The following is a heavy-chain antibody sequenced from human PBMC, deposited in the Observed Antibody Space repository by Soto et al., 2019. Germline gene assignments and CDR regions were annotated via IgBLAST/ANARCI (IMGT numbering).Heavy chain of an antibody. D-gene: IGHD3-22*01. V-gene: IGHV4-39*01. Sequence: SLTCTVSGGSISGSSYYWGWIRQPPGKGLEWIGNIYYSGSTYYNPSLKSRVTISVDTSKNQFSLKLSSVTAADTAVYYCMLGSGWKDFDYWGQGTLVTVPQ. CDR3: MLGSGWKDFDY. CDR2: IYYSGST. CDR1: GGSISGSSYY. J-gene: IGHJ4*02.